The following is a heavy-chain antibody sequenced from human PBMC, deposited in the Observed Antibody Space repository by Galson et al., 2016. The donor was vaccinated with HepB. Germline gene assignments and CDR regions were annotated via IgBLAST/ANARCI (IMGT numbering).Heavy chain of an antibody. CDR1: GDTFTTYW. Sequence: QSGAEVKKPGETLKISCQGSGDTFTTYWIGCVRHLSGKVCEWMGIINPSDSDIRYNPSFEGQVTISADKSISTAYLQWTSLKASDTAIYYCSRRAYYCAFEAVCGWGKGTVVTVS. CDR3: SRRAYYCAFEAVCG. CDR2: INPSDSDI. J-gene: IGHJ3*01. V-gene: IGHV5-51*01. D-gene: IGHD2/OR15-2a*01.